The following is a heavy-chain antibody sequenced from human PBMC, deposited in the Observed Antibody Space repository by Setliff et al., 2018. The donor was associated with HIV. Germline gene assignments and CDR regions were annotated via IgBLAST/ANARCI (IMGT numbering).Heavy chain of an antibody. CDR2: IIPIFGTA. D-gene: IGHD3-10*01. J-gene: IGHJ6*04. V-gene: IGHV1-69*05. CDR1: GGSFSSYA. CDR3: ARGKGVGGVVITGGLDV. Sequence: VASVKVSCKASGGSFSSYAISWVRQAPGQGLEWMGGIIPIFGTAKYAQKFQGRVTITTDESTSTAYMELSSLTSEDTAVYYCARGKGVGGVVITGGLDVWGKGTTVTVSS.